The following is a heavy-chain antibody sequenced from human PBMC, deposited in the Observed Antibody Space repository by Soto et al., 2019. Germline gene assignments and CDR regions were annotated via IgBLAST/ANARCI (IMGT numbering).Heavy chain of an antibody. CDR1: GYTFTEFD. D-gene: IGHD3-3*01. J-gene: IGHJ4*02. V-gene: IGHV1-8*01. Sequence: QVLLVQSGADVKKPGASVKVSCKTSGYTFTEFDINWVRQAPGQGLEWMGWMNTNTGNTGYAQKFRGRFTMTRDTSISTAYMELRRLISEDTAVYYCARVVRFFGGHAGYWGQGTLVTVSS. CDR3: ARVVRFFGGHAGY. CDR2: MNTNTGNT.